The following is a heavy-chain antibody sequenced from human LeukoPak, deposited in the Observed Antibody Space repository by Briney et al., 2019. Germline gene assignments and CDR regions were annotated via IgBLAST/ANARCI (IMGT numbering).Heavy chain of an antibody. Sequence: GGSLRLSCAASGFTFSGYSMNWVRQAPGKGLEWVSSISSSSSYIYYADSVKGRFTISRDNAKNSLYLQMNSLRAEDTAVYYCARDEKRHYYGSGSYDYWSQGTLVTVSS. CDR1: GFTFSGYS. D-gene: IGHD3-10*01. CDR2: ISSSSSYI. CDR3: ARDEKRHYYGSGSYDY. V-gene: IGHV3-21*01. J-gene: IGHJ4*02.